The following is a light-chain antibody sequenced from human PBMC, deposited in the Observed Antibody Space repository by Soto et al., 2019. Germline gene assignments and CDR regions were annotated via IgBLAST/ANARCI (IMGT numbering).Light chain of an antibody. V-gene: IGKV3-20*01. Sequence: EIVLTQSPGTLSLSPGERATLSCRASQSVSSSYLAWYQQKPGQAPRLLIYGASSRATGIPDRFSGSGSGTDFTLTINRPEPEDFAVYYCQQYGSSPPTFGPGTKVDI. J-gene: IGKJ3*01. CDR1: QSVSSSY. CDR3: QQYGSSPPT. CDR2: GAS.